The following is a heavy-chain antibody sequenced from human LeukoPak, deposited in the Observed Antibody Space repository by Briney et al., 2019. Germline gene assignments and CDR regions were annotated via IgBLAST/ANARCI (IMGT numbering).Heavy chain of an antibody. D-gene: IGHD5-18*01. V-gene: IGHV1-24*01. CDR3: ATAKRGYSYGYSDY. CDR1: GYTLTELS. Sequence: ASVKVSCKVSGYTLTELSMHWVRQAPGKGLEWMGGFDPEDGETIYAQKFQGRVTITADESTSTAYMELSSLRSEDTAVYYCATAKRGYSYGYSDYWGQGTLVTVSS. CDR2: FDPEDGET. J-gene: IGHJ4*02.